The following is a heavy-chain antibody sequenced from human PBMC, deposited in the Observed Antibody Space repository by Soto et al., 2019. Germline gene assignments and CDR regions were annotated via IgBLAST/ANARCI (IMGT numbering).Heavy chain of an antibody. Sequence: QVQVQESGPGLVKPSETLSLTCTVSAGSVSRDSYFWSWVRQPPGNGLEWIGYIYYGGTTNYNHSLESRVTISVDTSKTQFSLKMSSVTAADTAIYYCARYGNYEGFYWGQGSLVTVSS. D-gene: IGHD1-7*01. J-gene: IGHJ4*02. V-gene: IGHV4-61*01. CDR3: ARYGNYEGFY. CDR2: IYYGGTT. CDR1: AGSVSRDSYF.